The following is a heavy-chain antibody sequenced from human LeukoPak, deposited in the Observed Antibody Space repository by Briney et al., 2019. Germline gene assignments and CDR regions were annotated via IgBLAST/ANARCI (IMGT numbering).Heavy chain of an antibody. CDR1: GFAFSSFE. CDR3: ARMGGAPQG. D-gene: IGHD2-21*01. CDR2: IGASGSPI. V-gene: IGHV3-48*03. Sequence: GGSLRLSCAASGFAFSSFEMIWVRQPPGKGVEWIANIGASGSPIFYADSVKGRFTVSRDNAESSLYLHMNSLRVEDTAVYYCARMGGAPQGWGLGALAAVSS. J-gene: IGHJ4*02.